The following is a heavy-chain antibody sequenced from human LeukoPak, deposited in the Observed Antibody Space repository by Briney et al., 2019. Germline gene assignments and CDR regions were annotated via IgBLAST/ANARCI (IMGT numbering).Heavy chain of an antibody. CDR2: INQDGSEK. CDR1: GFTFSTYW. V-gene: IGHV3-7*01. Sequence: GGSLRLSCAASGFTFSTYWMSWVRQAPGKGLEWVANINQDGSEKYYVDSMKGRFTISRDNAKNSLYLQMNSLRAEDSAVYDCARDFFHSDISRPFDYWGQGTLVTVSS. D-gene: IGHD3-3*02. CDR3: ARDFFHSDISRPFDY. J-gene: IGHJ4*02.